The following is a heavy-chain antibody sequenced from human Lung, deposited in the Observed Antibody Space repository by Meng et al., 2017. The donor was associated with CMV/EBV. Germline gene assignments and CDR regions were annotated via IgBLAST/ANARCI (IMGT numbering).Heavy chain of an antibody. J-gene: IGHJ4*02. CDR1: GGTFSSYT. Sequence: QASGGTFSSYTFIWVRQAPGQGLEWMGRIIPITDTSNYAQKFLGRLTITADKSTTTAFMELSSLRSDDTAVYYCASVPLIRGPEDYWGQGTLVSVSS. V-gene: IGHV1-69*08. CDR3: ASVPLIRGPEDY. D-gene: IGHD3-10*01. CDR2: IIPITDTS.